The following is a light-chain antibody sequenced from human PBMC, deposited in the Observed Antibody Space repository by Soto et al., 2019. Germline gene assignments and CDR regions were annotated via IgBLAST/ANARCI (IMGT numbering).Light chain of an antibody. Sequence: DRQMTQSPSSLSASVGERVTITCRASQSISNYLNWYQQKPGKAPKLLISAASSLQSGVPSRFSGSGSGTEFTLTISSLQPEDFATYYCQQGYSTPHTFGQGTKLEIK. CDR1: QSISNY. CDR3: QQGYSTPHT. J-gene: IGKJ2*01. CDR2: AAS. V-gene: IGKV1-39*01.